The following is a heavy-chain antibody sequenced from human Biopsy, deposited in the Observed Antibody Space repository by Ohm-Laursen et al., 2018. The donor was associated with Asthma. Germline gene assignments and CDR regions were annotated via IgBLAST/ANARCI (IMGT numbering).Heavy chain of an antibody. D-gene: IGHD6-19*01. CDR1: GFMFRSFG. J-gene: IGHJ4*02. V-gene: IGHV3-30*03. CDR2: ISYDGNHK. CDR3: GRDMGGFGSGWFPVEF. Sequence: SSLRLSCTASGFMFRSFGMHRVRQAPGKGLEWVAVISYDGNHKFYEDSVKGRFTISRDNAKNSLYLQMNSLRAEDTALYHCGRDMGGFGSGWFPVEFWGQGTLVTVSS.